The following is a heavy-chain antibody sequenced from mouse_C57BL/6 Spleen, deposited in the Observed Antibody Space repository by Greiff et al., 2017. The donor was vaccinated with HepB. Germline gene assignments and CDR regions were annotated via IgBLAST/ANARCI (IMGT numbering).Heavy chain of an antibody. J-gene: IGHJ3*01. CDR3: ARLSLWERAY. D-gene: IGHD4-1*01. CDR1: GYTFTSYW. V-gene: IGHV1-61*01. CDR2: IYPSDSET. Sequence: QVQLQQPGAELVRPGSSVKLSCKASGYTFTSYWMDWVKQRPGQGLEWIGNIYPSDSETHYNQKFKDKATLTVDKSSSTAYMQLSSLTSEDSAVYYCARLSLWERAYWGQGTLVTVSA.